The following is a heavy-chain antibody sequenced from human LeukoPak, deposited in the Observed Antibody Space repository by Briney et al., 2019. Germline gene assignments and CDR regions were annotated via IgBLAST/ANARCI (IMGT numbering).Heavy chain of an antibody. D-gene: IGHD5-18*01. J-gene: IGHJ4*02. CDR1: GGSISSSSYY. Sequence: SETLSLTCTVSGGSISSSSYYWGWIRQPPGKGLEWIGSIYYSGSTYYNPSLKSRVTISVDTSKNQFSLKLSSVTAADTAVYYCARATVDTAMFDYWGQGTLVTVSS. CDR3: ARATVDTAMFDY. CDR2: IYYSGST. V-gene: IGHV4-39*07.